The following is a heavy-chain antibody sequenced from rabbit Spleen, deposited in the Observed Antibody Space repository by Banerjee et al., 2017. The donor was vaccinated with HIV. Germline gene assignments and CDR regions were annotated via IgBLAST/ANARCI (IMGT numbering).Heavy chain of an antibody. CDR2: IYAGSSGTS. D-gene: IGHD4-1*01. J-gene: IGHJ3*01. CDR3: ARDLDGVIGWNFGW. Sequence: QEQLVESGGGLVKPGASLTLTCTASGFSFISSYDMSWVRQAPGKGLEWIACIYAGSSGTSYYASWAKGRFTISKTSSTTVTLQMTSLTAADTATYFCARDLDGVIGWNFGWWGQGTLVTVS. V-gene: IGHV1S45*01. CDR1: GFSFISSYD.